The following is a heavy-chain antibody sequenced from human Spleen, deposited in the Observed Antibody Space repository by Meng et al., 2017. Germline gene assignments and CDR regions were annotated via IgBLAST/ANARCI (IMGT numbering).Heavy chain of an antibody. Sequence: SETLSLTCAVYSGSFSGHYWSWIRQPPGKGLEWIGEINHSGSTSYKPSLKSRVTISVDTSKKQFSLKVSSVTAADTAVYYCARIWKKQQLLPSYVVSYGMDVWGQGTMVTVSS. CDR2: INHSGST. D-gene: IGHD6-13*01. V-gene: IGHV4-34*01. CDR1: SGSFSGHY. CDR3: ARIWKKQQLLPSYVVSYGMDV. J-gene: IGHJ6*02.